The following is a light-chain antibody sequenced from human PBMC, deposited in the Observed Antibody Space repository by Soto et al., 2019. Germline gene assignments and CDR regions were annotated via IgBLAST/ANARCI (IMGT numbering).Light chain of an antibody. CDR3: AAWDSSLSAGV. CDR1: SFNIGNNY. V-gene: IGLV1-51*02. J-gene: IGLJ3*02. Sequence: QPVLTQPPSVSAAPGQKVTISCSGTSFNIGNNYVSWFQHLPGTVPKLLIYENNKRPPGIPDRFSASKSGTSATLGITGLQTGDEGNYYCAAWDSSLSAGVFGGGTKLTVL. CDR2: ENN.